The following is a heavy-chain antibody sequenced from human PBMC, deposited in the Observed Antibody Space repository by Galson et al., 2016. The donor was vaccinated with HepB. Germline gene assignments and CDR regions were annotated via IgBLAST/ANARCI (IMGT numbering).Heavy chain of an antibody. V-gene: IGHV1-18*04. CDR3: ARDVQFRFDY. CDR1: GYRFPTYG. CDR2: ISANSGNT. Sequence: SVKVSCKASGYRFPTYGISWVRQAPGQGLEWLGWISANSGNTNYAQKFQDRVTMTRDTSASTVYKDLRSLRSDDTAVYYCARDVQFRFDYWGQGTLVTVSS. J-gene: IGHJ4*02. D-gene: IGHD5-24*01.